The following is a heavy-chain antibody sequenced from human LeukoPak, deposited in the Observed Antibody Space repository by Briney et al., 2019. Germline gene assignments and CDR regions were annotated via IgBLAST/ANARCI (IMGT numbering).Heavy chain of an antibody. J-gene: IGHJ4*02. CDR3: ARLRGYTDGPPGY. CDR2: IYYNGDT. D-gene: IGHD5-18*01. V-gene: IGHV4-39*01. CDR1: GFTFGSYSMN. Sequence: PGGSLRLSCAVSGFTFGSYSMNWVRQPPGKGLEWIGNIYYNGDTYYNASLRSRVTISVDTSKNRFSLNLNSVTAADTAVYFCARLRGYTDGPPGYWGQGTLVTVSS.